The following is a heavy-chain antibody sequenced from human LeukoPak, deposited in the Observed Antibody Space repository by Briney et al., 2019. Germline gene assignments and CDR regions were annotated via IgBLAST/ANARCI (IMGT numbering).Heavy chain of an antibody. V-gene: IGHV4-39*01. CDR1: GGSISSSSYY. CDR2: IYYSGST. CDR3: ARQTWMATIKDY. D-gene: IGHD5-24*01. J-gene: IGHJ4*02. Sequence: SETLSLTCTVSGGSISSSSYYWGWIRQPPGKGLEWIGSIYYSGSTYYNPSLKSRVTISVDTSKNQFSLKLSSVTAADTAVYYCARQTWMATIKDYWGQGTLVTVSS.